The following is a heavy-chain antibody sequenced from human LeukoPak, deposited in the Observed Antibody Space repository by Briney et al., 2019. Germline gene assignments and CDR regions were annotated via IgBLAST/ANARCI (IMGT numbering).Heavy chain of an antibody. J-gene: IGHJ5*02. CDR2: ISSSGSTI. V-gene: IGHV3-11*04. D-gene: IGHD3-9*01. Sequence: PGGSLRLSCAASGFTFSDYYMSWIRQAPGQGLEWVSDISSSGSTIYHADSVKGRFTISRDNAMNSLYLQMNSLRAEDTAVYYCASTNYDISSWGQGTLVTVSS. CDR1: GFTFSDYY. CDR3: ASTNYDISS.